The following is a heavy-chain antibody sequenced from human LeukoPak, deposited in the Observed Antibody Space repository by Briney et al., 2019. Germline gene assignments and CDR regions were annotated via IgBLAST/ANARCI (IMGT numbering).Heavy chain of an antibody. Sequence: GASVKVSCKASGYTFTGYYMHWVRQAPGQGLEWMGRINPNSGGTNYAQKFQGRVTMTRDTSISTAYMELSRPRSDDTAVYYCARDLVNIVLMVYAKQGDAFDIWGQGTMVTVSS. CDR1: GYTFTGYY. CDR3: ARDLVNIVLMVYAKQGDAFDI. D-gene: IGHD2-8*01. CDR2: INPNSGGT. V-gene: IGHV1-2*06. J-gene: IGHJ3*02.